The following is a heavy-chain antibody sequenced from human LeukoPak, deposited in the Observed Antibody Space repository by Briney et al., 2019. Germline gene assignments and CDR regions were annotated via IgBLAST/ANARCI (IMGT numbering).Heavy chain of an antibody. Sequence: SVKVSCKASGGTFGSYAISWVRRAPGQGLEWMGGIIPIFGTANYAQKFQGRVTITTDESTSTAYMELSSLRSEDTAVYYCARDRVSYYYDSSGYPGSGYFDYWGQGTLVTVSS. D-gene: IGHD3-22*01. CDR3: ARDRVSYYYDSSGYPGSGYFDY. J-gene: IGHJ4*02. V-gene: IGHV1-69*05. CDR1: GGTFGSYA. CDR2: IIPIFGTA.